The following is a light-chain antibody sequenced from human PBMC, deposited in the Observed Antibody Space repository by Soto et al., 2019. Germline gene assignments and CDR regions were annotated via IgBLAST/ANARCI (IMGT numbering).Light chain of an antibody. Sequence: EIVLTQSPATLSLSPGERVTLSCRAGQSVSNYLALYQQMPGQAPRLLVRDASSRAASIPDRFSGSGSRTDFTLTISRLEHEDFAVYYCQQYGSSQTFGPGTKVDIK. V-gene: IGKV3-20*01. CDR3: QQYGSSQT. CDR1: QSVSNY. CDR2: DAS. J-gene: IGKJ1*01.